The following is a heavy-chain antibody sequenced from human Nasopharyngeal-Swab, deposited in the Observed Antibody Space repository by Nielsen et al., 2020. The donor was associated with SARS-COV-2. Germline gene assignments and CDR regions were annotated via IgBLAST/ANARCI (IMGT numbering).Heavy chain of an antibody. CDR1: GFTFSSYA. V-gene: IGHV3-23*01. Sequence: GESLKISCAASGFTFSSYAMTWVRQAPGKGLEWVSAISASGGSTYYADSVRGRFTISRDNSKNTLHLEMNSLRAEDTAVYYCARESVSGSYYGGFDYWGRGTLVTVSS. CDR3: ARESVSGSYYGGFDY. CDR2: ISASGGST. J-gene: IGHJ4*02. D-gene: IGHD1-26*01.